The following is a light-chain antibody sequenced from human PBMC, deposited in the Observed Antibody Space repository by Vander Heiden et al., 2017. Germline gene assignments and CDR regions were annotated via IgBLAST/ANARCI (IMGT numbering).Light chain of an antibody. V-gene: IGKV1-5*03. J-gene: IGKJ1*01. Sequence: DIQLTQAPSTLSADAGDRVTITCRASHNIHSWLAWYQQKPGKAPKLLIYRASNLESGVPSRFAGSGSETEFTLTISSLQPDDFATYYCQQHDTFPWTFGHGTRVEVK. CDR2: RAS. CDR3: QQHDTFPWT. CDR1: HNIHSW.